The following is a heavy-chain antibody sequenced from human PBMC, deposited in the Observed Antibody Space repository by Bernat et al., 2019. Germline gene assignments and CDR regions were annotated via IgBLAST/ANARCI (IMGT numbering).Heavy chain of an antibody. Sequence: MQLLESGGGLVQPGGSLRLSCAASGFTFSSYGMHWVRQAPGKGLEWVAVIWYDGSNKYYADSVKGRFTISRDNSKNTLYLQMNSLRAEDTAVYYCAREVVDGLYYFDYWGQGTLVTVSS. J-gene: IGHJ4*02. CDR2: IWYDGSNK. CDR1: GFTFSSYG. D-gene: IGHD2-15*01. CDR3: AREVVDGLYYFDY. V-gene: IGHV3-33*01.